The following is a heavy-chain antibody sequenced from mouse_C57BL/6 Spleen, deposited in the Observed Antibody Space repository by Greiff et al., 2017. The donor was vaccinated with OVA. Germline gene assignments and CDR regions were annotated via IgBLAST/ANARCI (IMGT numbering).Heavy chain of an antibody. CDR1: GYTFTSYT. J-gene: IGHJ2*01. CDR2: INPSSGYT. Sequence: VHLVESGAELARPGASVKMSCKASGYTFTSYTMHWVKQRPGQGLEWIGYINPSSGYTKYNQKFKDKATLHADKSSSTASMQLSSLTSEDSAVDYCAARYYDYDDYFDYWGQGTTLTVSS. V-gene: IGHV1-4*01. D-gene: IGHD2-4*01. CDR3: AARYYDYDDYFDY.